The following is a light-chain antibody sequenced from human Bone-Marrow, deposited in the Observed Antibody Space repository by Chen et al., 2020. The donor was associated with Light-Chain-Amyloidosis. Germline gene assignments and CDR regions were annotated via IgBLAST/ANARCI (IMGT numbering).Light chain of an antibody. Sequence: QSALTHPPSVSGSPGQSITISCTGTSSDIGDNKFVSWYQQRPGRGPKLLIFDVNNRPSGITDRFSGSKFDNTASLTISGLRAEDEGDYYCSSSTSTSPVLFGGGTRLTVL. V-gene: IGLV2-14*03. CDR2: DVN. CDR1: SSDIGDNKF. J-gene: IGLJ2*01. CDR3: SSSTSTSPVL.